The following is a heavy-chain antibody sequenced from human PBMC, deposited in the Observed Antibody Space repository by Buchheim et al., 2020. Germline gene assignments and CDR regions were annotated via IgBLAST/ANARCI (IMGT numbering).Heavy chain of an antibody. Sequence: QVQLQESGPGLVKPSETLSLTCAVSGGSMSRYYWGWIRQPPGKGLELIGYIHSSGRTYHNPSLTNRVPLLLDMSKSQFSLELGSLTAADTAMYFCARVNRDGYNWDGAFDIWGQGT. CDR2: IHSSGRT. J-gene: IGHJ3*02. CDR3: ARVNRDGYNWDGAFDI. V-gene: IGHV4-59*01. CDR1: GGSMSRYY. D-gene: IGHD5-24*01.